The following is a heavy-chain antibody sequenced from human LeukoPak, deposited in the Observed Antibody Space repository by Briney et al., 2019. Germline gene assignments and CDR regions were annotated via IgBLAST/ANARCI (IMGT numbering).Heavy chain of an antibody. CDR3: ARGKTSGYYPTKNYYCYYMDV. J-gene: IGHJ6*03. CDR1: GGSFSGYY. CDR2: INHSGST. Sequence: SETLSLTCAVYGGSFSGYYWSWIRQPPGKGLEWIGEINHSGSTNYNPSLKSRVTISVDTSKNQFSLKLSSVTAADTAVYYCARGKTSGYYPTKNYYCYYMDVWGKGTTVTVSS. V-gene: IGHV4-34*01. D-gene: IGHD3-22*01.